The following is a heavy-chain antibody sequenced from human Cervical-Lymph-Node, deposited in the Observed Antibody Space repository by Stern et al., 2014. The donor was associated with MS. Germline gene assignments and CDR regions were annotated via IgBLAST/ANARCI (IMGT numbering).Heavy chain of an antibody. J-gene: IGHJ4*02. D-gene: IGHD3-16*01. CDR1: GYTFTNYY. Sequence: VQLVESGPEVKKPGASVMVSCKTSGYTFTNYYIHWVRQAPGQGLEWMGIINPNGSVTASAQKFQGRLTMTRDTPTTTVYMRLIPLTSEDTAMYYCTRAVGGVGREWGQGTLVFVSS. V-gene: IGHV1-46*01. CDR2: INPNGSVT. CDR3: TRAVGGVGRE.